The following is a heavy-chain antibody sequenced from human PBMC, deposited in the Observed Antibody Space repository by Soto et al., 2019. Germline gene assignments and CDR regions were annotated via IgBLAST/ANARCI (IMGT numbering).Heavy chain of an antibody. D-gene: IGHD6-13*01. CDR3: ATGRPAAGMRPFDH. Sequence: QVLLVESGGGVVKPGRSLRLSCTTSGFTFSTYGMHWVRQAPGKGLEWVAVIWYDGSEKFYADSVKGRFTISRDNSRNTLFLEMNSLRAEDTAVYYCATGRPAAGMRPFDHWGQGSLVTVSS. J-gene: IGHJ4*02. CDR1: GFTFSTYG. CDR2: IWYDGSEK. V-gene: IGHV3-33*01.